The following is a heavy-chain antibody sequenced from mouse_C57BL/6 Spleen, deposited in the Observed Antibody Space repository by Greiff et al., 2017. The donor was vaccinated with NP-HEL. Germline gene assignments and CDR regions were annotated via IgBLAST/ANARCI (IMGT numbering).Heavy chain of an antibody. CDR1: GYTFTEYT. V-gene: IGHV1-62-2*01. D-gene: IGHD1-1*01. CDR2: FYPGSGSI. Sequence: QVQLQQSGAELVKPGASVKLSCKASGYTFTEYTIHWVKQRSGQGLEWIGWFYPGSGSIKYNEKFKDKATLTADKSSSTVYMELSRSTSEDSAVYFCARHEERGFITTVVRYFDVWGTGTTVTVSS. CDR3: ARHEERGFITTVVRYFDV. J-gene: IGHJ1*03.